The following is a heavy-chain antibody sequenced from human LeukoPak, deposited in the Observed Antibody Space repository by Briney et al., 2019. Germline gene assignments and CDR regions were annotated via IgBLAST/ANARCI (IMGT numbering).Heavy chain of an antibody. J-gene: IGHJ5*02. CDR1: GGSISSYY. D-gene: IGHD6-13*01. V-gene: IGHV4-4*07. CDR2: IYTSRST. CDR3: ARLVPAYSSSWHWRFDP. Sequence: SETLSLTCTVSGGSISSYYWSWIRQPAGKGLEWIGRIYTSRSTNYNPSLKSRVTMSVDTSKNQFSLKLSSVTAADTAVYYCARLVPAYSSSWHWRFDPWGQGTLVTVSS.